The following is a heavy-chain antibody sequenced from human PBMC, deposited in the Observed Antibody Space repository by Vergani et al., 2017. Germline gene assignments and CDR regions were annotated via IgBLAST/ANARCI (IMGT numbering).Heavy chain of an antibody. V-gene: IGHV4-31*03. CDR2: INHSGST. CDR1: GGSISSGGYY. Sequence: QVQLQESGPGLVKPSQTLSLTCTVSGGSISSGGYYWSWIRQHPGKGLEWIGEINHSGSTNYNPSLKSRVTISVDTSKNQFSLKLSSVTAADAAVYYCARGKDFWSGYYHYNWFDPWGQGTLVTVSS. D-gene: IGHD3-3*01. J-gene: IGHJ5*02. CDR3: ARGKDFWSGYYHYNWFDP.